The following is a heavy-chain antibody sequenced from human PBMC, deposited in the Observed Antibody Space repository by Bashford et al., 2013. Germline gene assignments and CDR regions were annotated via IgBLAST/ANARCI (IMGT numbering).Heavy chain of an antibody. D-gene: IGHD6-19*01. J-gene: IGHJ5*02. CDR3: ARDRESSGWSGWFDP. CDR2: IIPIFGTA. CDR1: GGTFSSYA. V-gene: IGHV1-69*13. Sequence: SVKVSCKASGGTFSSYAISWVRQAPGQGLEWMGGIIPIFGTANYAQKFQGRVTITADESTSTAYMELSSLRSEDTAVYYCARDRESSGWSGWFDPWGQGTLVTVSS.